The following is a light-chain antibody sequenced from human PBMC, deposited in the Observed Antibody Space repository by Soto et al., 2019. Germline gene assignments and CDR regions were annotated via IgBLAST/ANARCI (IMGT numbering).Light chain of an antibody. J-gene: IGKJ1*01. CDR3: QKYSSALET. CDR1: QGISNY. Sequence: DIQMTQSPSSLSASVGDRVTSTCRASQGISNYLAWYQQKPGKVPTVLIYAASTLQSGVPSRFSGSGSGTDFTLTISSLQHEDVASYYCQKYSSALETFGQGTKVEIK. V-gene: IGKV1-27*01. CDR2: AAS.